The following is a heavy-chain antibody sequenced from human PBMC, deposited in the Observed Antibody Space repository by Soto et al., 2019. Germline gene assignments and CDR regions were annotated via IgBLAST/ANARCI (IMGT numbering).Heavy chain of an antibody. D-gene: IGHD2-21*02. CDR1: GYIFTSYA. CDR2: INAGNDNT. Sequence: ASVKVSCKASGYIFTSYAMHWLRQAPGQRLEWMGWINAGNDNTKYSQKFQGRVTITRDTSASTAYMELSSLRSEDTAVYYCARASNCGGDCFNDAFEIWGQGTMVTVSS. J-gene: IGHJ3*02. V-gene: IGHV1-3*01. CDR3: ARASNCGGDCFNDAFEI.